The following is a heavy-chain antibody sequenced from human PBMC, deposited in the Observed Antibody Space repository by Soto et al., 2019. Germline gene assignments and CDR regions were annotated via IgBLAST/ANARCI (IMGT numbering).Heavy chain of an antibody. Sequence: EVQLVESGGGLVKPGGSLRLSCAASGFTFSNAWMNWVRQAPGKGLEWVGRIKSKTDGRTTDYAAPVKGRFTISRDDSKNTLYLQMNSLKTEDTAVYYCTTAPPVVIILNAFDIWGQGTMVTVSS. CDR3: TTAPPVVIILNAFDI. J-gene: IGHJ3*02. D-gene: IGHD3-3*01. CDR1: GFTFSNAW. V-gene: IGHV3-15*07. CDR2: IKSKTDGRTT.